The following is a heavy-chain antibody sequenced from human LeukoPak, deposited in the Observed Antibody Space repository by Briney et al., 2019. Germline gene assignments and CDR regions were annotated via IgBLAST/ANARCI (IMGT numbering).Heavy chain of an antibody. V-gene: IGHV1-8*02. CDR3: ARTDLEWLSKPDY. CDR1: GYTFTSYY. J-gene: IGHJ4*02. Sequence: ASVKVSCKASGYTFTSYYMHWVRQATGQGLEWMGWMNPNSGNTGYAQKFQGRVTMTRNTSISTAYMELSSLRSEDTAVYYCARTDLEWLSKPDYWGQGTLVTVSS. D-gene: IGHD3-3*01. CDR2: MNPNSGNT.